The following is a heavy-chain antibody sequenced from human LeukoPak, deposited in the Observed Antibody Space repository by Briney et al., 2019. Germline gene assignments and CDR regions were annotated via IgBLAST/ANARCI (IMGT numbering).Heavy chain of an antibody. V-gene: IGHV3-33*01. J-gene: IGHJ5*02. Sequence: QPGRSLRLSCAASGFTFSTYGMHWVRQAPGKGLEWVAVIWYDGSDKYYADSAKGRFTISRDNSKNTLYLQMNSLRAEDTAVYFCASSGGGYSCDTWGQGTLVTVSS. CDR1: GFTFSTYG. D-gene: IGHD5-18*01. CDR2: IWYDGSDK. CDR3: ASSGGGYSCDT.